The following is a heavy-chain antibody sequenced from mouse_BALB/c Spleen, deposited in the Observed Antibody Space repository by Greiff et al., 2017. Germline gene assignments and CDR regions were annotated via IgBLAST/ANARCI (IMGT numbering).Heavy chain of an antibody. CDR3: ARQGDYDAPFFYYAMDY. CDR1: GFTFSSYY. V-gene: IGHV5-6-2*01. Sequence: EVKLMESGGGLVKLGGSLKLSCAASGFTFSSYYMSWVRQTPEKRLELVAAINSNGGSTYYPDTVKGRFTISRDNAKNTLYLQMSSLKSEDTALYYCARQGDYDAPFFYYAMDYWGQGTSVTVSS. CDR2: INSNGGST. D-gene: IGHD2-4*01. J-gene: IGHJ4*01.